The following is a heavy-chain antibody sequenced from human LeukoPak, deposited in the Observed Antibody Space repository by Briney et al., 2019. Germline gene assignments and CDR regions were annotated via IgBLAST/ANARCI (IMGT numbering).Heavy chain of an antibody. CDR2: IYSGGST. J-gene: IGHJ4*02. CDR1: GFTFSINY. V-gene: IGHV3-53*01. Sequence: GGSLRLSCAASGFTFSINYMNWVRQAPGKELEWVSVIYSGGSTYYADSVKGRFTISRDNSKSTLYLQINGLRAEDTAVYYCATSPTRGTLDYWGQGTLVTVSS. CDR3: ATSPTRGTLDY.